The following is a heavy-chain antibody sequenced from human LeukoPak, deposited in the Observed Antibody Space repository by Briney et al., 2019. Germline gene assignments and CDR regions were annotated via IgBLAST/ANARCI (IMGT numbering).Heavy chain of an antibody. CDR1: GGSISSGGYS. V-gene: IGHV4-30-2*01. J-gene: IGHJ5*02. CDR3: ARRYVYGGYRFDP. CDR2: IYHSGST. D-gene: IGHD5-12*01. Sequence: PSQTLSLTCAVSGGSISSGGYSWSWIRQPPGKGLEWIGYIYHSGSTYYNPSLKSRVTISVDRSKNQFSLKLSSVTAADTAVYYCARRYVYGGYRFDPWGQGTLVTVSS.